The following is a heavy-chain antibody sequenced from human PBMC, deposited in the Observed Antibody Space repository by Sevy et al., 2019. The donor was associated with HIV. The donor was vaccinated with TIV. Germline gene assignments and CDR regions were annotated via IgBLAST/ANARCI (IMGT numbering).Heavy chain of an antibody. CDR2: IYHSGST. CDR1: GGSISSGGYS. Sequence: SETLSLTCAVSGGSISSGGYSWSWIRQPPGKGLEWIGYIYHSGSTYYNPSLKSRVTISVDRSKNQFSLKLSSVTAADTAVYYCASSEGDGYNVIHKSLDYWGQGTLVTVSS. J-gene: IGHJ4*02. V-gene: IGHV4-30-2*01. CDR3: ASSEGDGYNVIHKSLDY. D-gene: IGHD5-12*01.